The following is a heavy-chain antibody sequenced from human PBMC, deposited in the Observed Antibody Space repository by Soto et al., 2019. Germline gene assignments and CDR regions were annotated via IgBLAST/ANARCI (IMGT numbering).Heavy chain of an antibody. J-gene: IGHJ4*02. Sequence: GGSLRLSCAASGFTFTRYSMNWVRQAPGKGLEWVSSISSTTNYIYYGDSMKGRFTISRDNAKNSLYLEMNSLRAEDTAVYYCARETEDLTSNFDYWGQGTLVTVSS. CDR3: ARETEDLTSNFDY. CDR1: GFTFTRYS. V-gene: IGHV3-21*06. CDR2: ISSTTNYI.